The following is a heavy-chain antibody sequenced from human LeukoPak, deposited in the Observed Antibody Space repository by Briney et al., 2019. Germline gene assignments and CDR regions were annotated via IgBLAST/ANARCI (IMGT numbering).Heavy chain of an antibody. D-gene: IGHD2-2*01. Sequence: PGGSLRLSCAASGFTFSSYGMHWVRQAPGKGLEWVAFIRYDGTNKYYADSVKGRFTISRDNSKNTLYLQMNSLKTEDTAVYYCTTGTHCPCSNCYELFDFWGQGTLVTVSS. V-gene: IGHV3-30*02. J-gene: IGHJ4*02. CDR1: GFTFSSYG. CDR3: TTGTHCPCSNCYELFDF. CDR2: IRYDGTNK.